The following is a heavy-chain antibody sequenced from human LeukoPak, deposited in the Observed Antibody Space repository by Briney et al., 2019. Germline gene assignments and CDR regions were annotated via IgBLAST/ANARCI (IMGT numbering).Heavy chain of an antibody. D-gene: IGHD5-24*01. CDR3: ARDGEMATIYFDY. Sequence: SVKVSCKASGGTFSSYAISWVRQAPGQGLEWMGTIIPIVGIANYAQKFQGRVTTTADKSTSTAYMELSSLRSEDTAVYYCARDGEMATIYFDYWGQGTLVTVSS. CDR1: GGTFSSYA. V-gene: IGHV1-69*04. CDR2: IIPIVGIA. J-gene: IGHJ4*02.